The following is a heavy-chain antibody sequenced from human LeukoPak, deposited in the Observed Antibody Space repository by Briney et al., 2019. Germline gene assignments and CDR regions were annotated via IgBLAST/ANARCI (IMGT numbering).Heavy chain of an antibody. J-gene: IGHJ4*02. V-gene: IGHV1-46*01. Sequence: GASVKVSCKASGYSFTSNYIHWVRQAPGQGLEWMGMIYPRDGSTSYAQKFQGRVTMTRDTSTSTVYMELSSLRSEDTAVYYCASPGDSSGWYLDYWGQGTLVTVSS. CDR2: IYPRDGST. CDR1: GYSFTSNY. D-gene: IGHD6-19*01. CDR3: ASPGDSSGWYLDY.